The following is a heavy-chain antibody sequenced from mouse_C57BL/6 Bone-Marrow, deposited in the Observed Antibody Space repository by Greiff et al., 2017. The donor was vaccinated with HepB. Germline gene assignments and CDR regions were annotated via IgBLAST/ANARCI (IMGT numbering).Heavy chain of an antibody. CDR2: IYPRDGST. Sequence: VQLQQSDAELVKPGASVKISCKVSGYTFTDHTIHWMKQRPEQGLEWIGYIYPRDGSTKYNEKFKGKATLTVDTSSSTAYMQLSSLTSEDSAVYYCARAYYDYAWFAYWGQGTLVTVSA. CDR3: ARAYYDYAWFAY. J-gene: IGHJ3*01. D-gene: IGHD2-4*01. CDR1: GYTFTDHT. V-gene: IGHV1-78*01.